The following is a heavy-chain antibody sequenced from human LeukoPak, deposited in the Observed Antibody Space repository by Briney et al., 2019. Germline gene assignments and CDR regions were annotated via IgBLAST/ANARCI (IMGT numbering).Heavy chain of an antibody. V-gene: IGHV3-7*01. Sequence: GGSLRLSCAASGFTFSSYWMTWVRRAPGKGLEWVADIKKDGSERYYVDSVKGRFTISRDNAKNSVSLQMNSLRAEDTAVYYCSWSAEADWGQGTLVTVSS. CDR2: IKKDGSER. CDR3: SWSAEAD. J-gene: IGHJ4*02. D-gene: IGHD3-3*01. CDR1: GFTFSSYW.